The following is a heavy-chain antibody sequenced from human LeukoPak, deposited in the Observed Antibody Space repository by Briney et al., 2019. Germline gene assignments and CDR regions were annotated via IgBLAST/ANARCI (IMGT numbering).Heavy chain of an antibody. D-gene: IGHD2-2*01. CDR3: ARDGGSAMPFDY. Sequence: GGSLRLSCAASGFTFSNYWMTWVRLAPGKGLEWVANIKHDGSEESYVDSVKGRFTISRDNAKNSLYLQMNSLRAEDTAVYYCARDGGSAMPFDYWGQGTLVTVSS. J-gene: IGHJ4*02. CDR2: IKHDGSEE. V-gene: IGHV3-7*01. CDR1: GFTFSNYW.